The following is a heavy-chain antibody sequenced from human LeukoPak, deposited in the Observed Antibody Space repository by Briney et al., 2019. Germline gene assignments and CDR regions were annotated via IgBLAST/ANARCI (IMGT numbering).Heavy chain of an antibody. D-gene: IGHD3-3*01. CDR3: AKDQRAKYYDFWGGYPSSLYYYGMDV. V-gene: IGHV3-30*18. CDR1: GFTFSSYG. CDR2: ISYDGSNK. J-gene: IGHJ6*02. Sequence: GRSLRLSCAASGFTFSSYGMHWVRQAPGKGLEWVAVISYDGSNKYYADSVKGRFTISRDNSKNTLYLQMNSLRAEDTAVYYCAKDQRAKYYDFWGGYPSSLYYYGMDVWGQGTTVTVSS.